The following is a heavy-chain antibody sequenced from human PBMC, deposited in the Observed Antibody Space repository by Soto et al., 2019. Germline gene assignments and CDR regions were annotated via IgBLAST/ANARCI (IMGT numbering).Heavy chain of an antibody. J-gene: IGHJ5*02. CDR1: GDSISSRXW. V-gene: IGHV4-4*02. CDR3: ARRKLEMMYVGWFDP. CDR2: IHHSGST. D-gene: IGHD2-8*01. Sequence: SGPGLVKPXETLSLTCAVSGDSISSRXWWSWVRQTPGKGLEYIGEIHHSGSTNYNPSLKSRVTMSVDKSKNQFSLNLNSVTAADTAIYYCARRKLEMMYVGWFDPWGQGTLVTVSS.